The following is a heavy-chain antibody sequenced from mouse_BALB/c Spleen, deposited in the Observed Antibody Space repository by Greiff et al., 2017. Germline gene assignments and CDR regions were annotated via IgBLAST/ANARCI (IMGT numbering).Heavy chain of an antibody. CDR1: GFNIKDTY. Sequence: EVKLMESGAELVKPGASVKLSCTASGFNIKDTYMHWVKQRPEQGLEWIGRIDPANGNTKYDPKFQGKATITADTSSNTAYLQLSSLTSEDTAVYYCVRGSWAMDYWGQGTSVTVSS. CDR2: IDPANGNT. J-gene: IGHJ4*01. V-gene: IGHV14-3*02. CDR3: VRGSWAMDY.